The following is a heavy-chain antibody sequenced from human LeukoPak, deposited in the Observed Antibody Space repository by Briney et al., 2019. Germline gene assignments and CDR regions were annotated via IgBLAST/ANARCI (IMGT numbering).Heavy chain of an antibody. CDR2: LSGSGITT. CDR3: ASCSSGNYYYGMDV. J-gene: IGHJ6*02. V-gene: IGHV3-23*01. CDR1: GFTFSNSA. Sequence: GGSLRLSCAASGFTFSNSAMSWVRQAPGKGLEWVSTLSGSGITTYYADSVKGRFTISRDNSKNTLYLQMNSLRAEDTAVYYCASCSSGNYYYGMDVWGQGTTVTVSS. D-gene: IGHD6-19*01.